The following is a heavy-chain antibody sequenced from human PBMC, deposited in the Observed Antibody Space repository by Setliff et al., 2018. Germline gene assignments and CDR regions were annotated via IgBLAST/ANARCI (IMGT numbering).Heavy chain of an antibody. D-gene: IGHD2-15*01. V-gene: IGHV3-23*01. Sequence: GGSLRLSCAASGFTFDSHAMAWVRQAPGKGLEWVSGISGYGSRTYYADSVKGRFTISRDNSKNTLYLQMNSLRPEDTAVYYCARTCSGSGCYAGLESWGQGTPVTVPQ. J-gene: IGHJ4*02. CDR2: ISGYGSRT. CDR1: GFTFDSHA. CDR3: ARTCSGSGCYAGLES.